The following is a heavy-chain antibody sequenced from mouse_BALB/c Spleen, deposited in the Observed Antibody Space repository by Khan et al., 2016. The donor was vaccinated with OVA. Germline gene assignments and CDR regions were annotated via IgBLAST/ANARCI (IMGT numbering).Heavy chain of an antibody. J-gene: IGHJ2*01. CDR3: AREEALYYFAY. Sequence: QVQLQQSGAELVRPGASVKLSCKTSGYIFTSYWIHWVKQRSGQGLEWIARIYPGTDNIYYNEKLRDKATLTADKSSSTAYIQLSSLKSEDSAVYFCAREEALYYFAYWGQGTTLTVSS. CDR2: IYPGTDNI. V-gene: IGHV1S132*01. D-gene: IGHD1-1*01. CDR1: GYIFTSYW.